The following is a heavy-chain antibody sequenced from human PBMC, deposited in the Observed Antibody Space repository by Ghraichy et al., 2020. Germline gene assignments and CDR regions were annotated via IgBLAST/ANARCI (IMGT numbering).Heavy chain of an antibody. D-gene: IGHD2-2*01. CDR3: ASRYCSSTSCHYMDV. CDR2: ISSRSAT. CDR1: GFNFSTYG. V-gene: IGHV3-48*02. J-gene: IGHJ6*03. Sequence: SCAASGFNFSTYGMNWVRQAPGKGLEWISHISSRSATFYADSVKGRFTISRDNAKDSLYLQMNSLRDEDTAVYYCASRYCSSTSCHYMDVWGKGTTVTVSS.